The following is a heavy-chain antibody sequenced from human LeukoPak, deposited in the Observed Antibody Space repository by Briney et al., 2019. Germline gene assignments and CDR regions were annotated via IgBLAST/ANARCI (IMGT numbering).Heavy chain of an antibody. CDR2: IFSNGNT. V-gene: IGHV4-4*07. CDR1: GASISSYY. CDR3: ARERGILRGDAFDI. D-gene: IGHD1-26*01. Sequence: SETPSLTCTVSGASISSYYWTWIRQPAGKGLEWIGRIFSNGNTNYNPSLESRVTMSVDTSTNQFSLRLSSVTAADTAVYYCARERGILRGDAFDIWGQGTIVTVSS. J-gene: IGHJ3*02.